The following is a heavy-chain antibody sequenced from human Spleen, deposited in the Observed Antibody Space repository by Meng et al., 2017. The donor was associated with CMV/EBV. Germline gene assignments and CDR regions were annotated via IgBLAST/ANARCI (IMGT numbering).Heavy chain of an antibody. D-gene: IGHD3-22*01. J-gene: IGHJ4*02. CDR2: ISPTGGST. CDR3: ARDATYEVVY. Sequence: ASVKVSCKASGYNFTGYYIHWVRQAPGQGLEWMGIISPTGGSTTYAQKFQGRVTMTRDTSTSTVYMELSSLTSEDTAVYYCARDATYEVVYWGQGTLVTVSS. CDR1: GYNFTGYY. V-gene: IGHV1-46*01.